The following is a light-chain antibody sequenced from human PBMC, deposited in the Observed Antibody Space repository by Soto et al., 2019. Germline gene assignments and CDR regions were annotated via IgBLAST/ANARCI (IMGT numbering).Light chain of an antibody. CDR1: QSLVHSDGNTY. Sequence: DVVLTQSPVSLPVTLGQPASISCMSSQSLVHSDGNTYLNWFQQRPGHSPRRLVYRVSNRDSGFPDNFSGSRSATNFTRKISSVEAEDIGVYYGMQGTRGPRDFGQGTKVEIK. CDR2: RVS. CDR3: MQGTRGPRD. V-gene: IGKV2-30*02. J-gene: IGKJ1*01.